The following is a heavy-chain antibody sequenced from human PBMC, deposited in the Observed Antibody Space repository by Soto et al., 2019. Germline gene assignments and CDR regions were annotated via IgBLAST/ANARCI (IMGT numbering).Heavy chain of an antibody. CDR3: ARLPLVNYYYYYYGMDV. CDR2: ISSSSSTI. CDR1: GFTFSSYS. J-gene: IGHJ6*02. Sequence: VGSLRLSCAASGFTFSSYSMNWVRQAPGKGLEWVSYISSSSSTIYYADSVKGRFTISRDNAKNSLYLQMNSLRDEDTAVYYCARLPLVNYYYYYYGMDVWGQGTTVTVSS. D-gene: IGHD6-6*01. V-gene: IGHV3-48*02.